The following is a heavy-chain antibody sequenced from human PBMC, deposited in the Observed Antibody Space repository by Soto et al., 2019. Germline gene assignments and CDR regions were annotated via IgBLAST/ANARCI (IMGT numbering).Heavy chain of an antibody. Sequence: QVQLQESGPGLVKPSGTLSLTCAVSGGSISSSNWWSWVRQPPGKGLEWIGEIYHSGSTNYNPSPKSPATISVHKSKNQFSLKLSSVTAADTAVYYCARDGVPAAGLFDYWGQGTLVTVSS. J-gene: IGHJ4*02. CDR3: ARDGVPAAGLFDY. CDR2: IYHSGST. D-gene: IGHD6-13*01. CDR1: GGSISSSNW. V-gene: IGHV4-4*02.